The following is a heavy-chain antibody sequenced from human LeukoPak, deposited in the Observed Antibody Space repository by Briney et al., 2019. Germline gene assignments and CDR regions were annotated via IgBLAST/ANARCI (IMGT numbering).Heavy chain of an antibody. V-gene: IGHV1-2*02. J-gene: IGHJ4*02. Sequence: ASVKVSCKASGYTFTGYYMHWVRQAPGQGLEWMGWINPNSGGTNYAQKFQGRVTMTRDTSISTAYMKLSRLRSDDTAVYYCARGMYSSGWYHAYWGQGTLVTVSS. CDR3: ARGMYSSGWYHAY. CDR1: GYTFTGYY. CDR2: INPNSGGT. D-gene: IGHD6-19*01.